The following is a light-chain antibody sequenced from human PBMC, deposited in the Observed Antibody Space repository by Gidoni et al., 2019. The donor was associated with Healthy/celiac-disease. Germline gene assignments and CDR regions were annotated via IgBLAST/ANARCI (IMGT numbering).Light chain of an antibody. Sequence: EIVLTQSPATLSLSPGERATLSCRAGQSVSSYLAWYQQKPGQAPRLLIYDASNRATGIPARFSGSGSGTDFTLTISSLEPEDFAVYYCQQRSNWQGFTFXPXTKVDIK. CDR2: DAS. CDR1: QSVSSY. J-gene: IGKJ3*01. V-gene: IGKV3-11*01. CDR3: QQRSNWQGFT.